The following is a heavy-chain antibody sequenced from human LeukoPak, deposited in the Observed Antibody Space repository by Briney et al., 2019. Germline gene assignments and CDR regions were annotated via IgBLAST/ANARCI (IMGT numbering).Heavy chain of an antibody. CDR2: IIPIFGTA. D-gene: IGHD2-15*01. J-gene: IGHJ4*02. CDR3: ARDSRRGAAGVYYFDY. Sequence: AASVTVSYKASGGTFNSYAISWVRQAPGQGLEGMGGIIPIFGTAHYAQKFQGRVTITADKSTSTAYMELSSLRSEGTAVYYRARDSRRGAAGVYYFDYWGQGTLVTVSS. CDR1: GGTFNSYA. V-gene: IGHV1-69*06.